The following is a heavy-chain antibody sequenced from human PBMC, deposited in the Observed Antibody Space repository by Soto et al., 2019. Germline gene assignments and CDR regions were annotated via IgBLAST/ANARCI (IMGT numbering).Heavy chain of an antibody. CDR3: ARGLSIFGVVEP. J-gene: IGHJ5*02. CDR2: INHSGST. Sequence: QVQLQQWGAGLLKPSETLSLTCAVYGGSFSGYYWSWIRQPPGKGLEWIGEINHSGSTNYNPSLKGRVTISVDTSKNQFSLKLSSVTAADTAVYYCARGLSIFGVVEPWGQGTLVTVSS. D-gene: IGHD3-3*01. CDR1: GGSFSGYY. V-gene: IGHV4-34*01.